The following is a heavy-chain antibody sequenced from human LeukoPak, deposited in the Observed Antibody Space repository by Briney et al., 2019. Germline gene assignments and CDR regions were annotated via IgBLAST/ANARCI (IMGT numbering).Heavy chain of an antibody. CDR3: ARGHPFGELLAPSDY. Sequence: ASVKVSCKASGYTFTGYYMHWVRQAPGHGLEWMGWINPNSGGTNYAQKFQGRVTMTRDTSISTAYMELSRLRSDDTAVYYCARGHPFGELLAPSDYWGQGTLVTVSS. D-gene: IGHD3-10*01. CDR2: INPNSGGT. V-gene: IGHV1-2*02. CDR1: GYTFTGYY. J-gene: IGHJ4*02.